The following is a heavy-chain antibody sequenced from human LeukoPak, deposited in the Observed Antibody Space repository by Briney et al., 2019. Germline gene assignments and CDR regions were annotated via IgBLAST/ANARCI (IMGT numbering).Heavy chain of an antibody. CDR3: AKGGVGATYYYYYMDV. J-gene: IGHJ6*03. CDR1: GFTFSSYG. D-gene: IGHD1-26*01. CDR2: ISGSGGST. V-gene: IGHV3-23*01. Sequence: PGGSLRLSCAASGFTFSSYGMNWVRQAPGKGLEWVSAISGSGGSTYYADSVKGRFTISRDNSKNTLFLQMNSLRAEDTAVYYCAKGGVGATYYYYYMDVWGEGTTVTVSS.